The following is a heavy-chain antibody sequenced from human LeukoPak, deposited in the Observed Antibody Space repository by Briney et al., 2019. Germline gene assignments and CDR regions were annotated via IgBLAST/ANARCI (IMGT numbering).Heavy chain of an antibody. J-gene: IGHJ3*02. D-gene: IGHD3-9*01. CDR1: GFTFSSYS. V-gene: IGHV3-21*01. CDR3: ARKVDSFGAFDI. CDR2: ISSSSYI. Sequence: GGSLRLSCAASGFTFSSYSMNWVRQAPGKGLEWASSISSSSYIYYADSVKGRFTISRDNAKNSLYLQMSSLRAEDTAVYYCARKVDSFGAFDIWGQGTMVTVSS.